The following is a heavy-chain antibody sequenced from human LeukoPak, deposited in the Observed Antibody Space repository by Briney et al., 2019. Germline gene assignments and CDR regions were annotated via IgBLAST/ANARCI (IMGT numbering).Heavy chain of an antibody. CDR1: GFTVSSNY. Sequence: GGSLRLSCAASGFTVSSNYMNWVRQPPGKGLEWVSSISGSSSYIYYGDSVRGRFTISRDNARNSLYLQMSSLRAEDTAVYYCARATVTTYDAFDIWGQGTMVAVSS. D-gene: IGHD4-17*01. J-gene: IGHJ3*02. CDR3: ARATVTTYDAFDI. V-gene: IGHV3-21*01. CDR2: ISGSSSYI.